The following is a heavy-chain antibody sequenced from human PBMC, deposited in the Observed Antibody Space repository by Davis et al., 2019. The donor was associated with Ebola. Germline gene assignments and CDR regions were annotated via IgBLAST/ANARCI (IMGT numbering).Heavy chain of an antibody. D-gene: IGHD5-24*01. Sequence: ASVPVSCKASGYTFSDHYLHWVRQAPREGLEWVGMIDSTDGTINYAPSFRGRATRTTDTSTTTIHLELTSLGSEDSALYYCARTLWVGDGFEIWGQGAMVTVTS. V-gene: IGHV1-46*03. CDR3: ARTLWVGDGFEI. CDR2: IDSTDGTI. J-gene: IGHJ3*02. CDR1: GYTFSDHY.